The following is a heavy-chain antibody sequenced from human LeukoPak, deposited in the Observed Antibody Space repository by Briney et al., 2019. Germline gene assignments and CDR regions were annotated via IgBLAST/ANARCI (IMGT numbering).Heavy chain of an antibody. V-gene: IGHV3-21*01. CDR1: GFTFTSYT. Sequence: GGSLRLSCAASGFTFTSYTMNWVRQAPGKRLEWVSSISSSSGYIYYADSMKGRFTISRDNAKNSLYLQMISLRAEDTAVYYCARVPYYYDSSGYDYWGQGTLVTVSS. CDR3: ARVPYYYDSSGYDY. CDR2: ISSSSGYI. D-gene: IGHD3-22*01. J-gene: IGHJ4*02.